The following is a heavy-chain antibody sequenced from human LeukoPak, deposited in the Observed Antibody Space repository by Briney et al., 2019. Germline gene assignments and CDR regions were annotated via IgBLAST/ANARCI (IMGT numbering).Heavy chain of an antibody. CDR1: GFTVSSNY. CDR2: IYSGGST. CDR3: ASRYCSGGSCELEEVDYYFDY. J-gene: IGHJ4*02. Sequence: PGGSLRLSCAASGFTVSSNYMSWVRQAPGKGLEWVPVIYSGGSTYCADSVKGRFTISRDNSKNTLYLQMNSLRAEDTAVYYCASRYCSGGSCELEEVDYYFDYWGQGTLVTVSS. V-gene: IGHV3-66*01. D-gene: IGHD2-15*01.